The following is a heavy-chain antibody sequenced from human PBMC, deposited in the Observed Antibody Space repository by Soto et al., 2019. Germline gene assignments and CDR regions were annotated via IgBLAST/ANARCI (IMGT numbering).Heavy chain of an antibody. CDR3: ARRRNESGSLYNWFDP. J-gene: IGHJ5*02. D-gene: IGHD3-3*01. CDR1: GYTFTSYD. CDR2: MSPNSGTT. Sequence: QVQPVQSGAEVKKPGSSVKVSCKASGYTFTSYDIYWVRQATGQGLEWMGWMSPNSGTTGNAQKFPGRGTMTRNTSISTAYVELSSLKYEDKAVYYGARRRNESGSLYNWFDPWVQGTLVAVSS. V-gene: IGHV1-8*02.